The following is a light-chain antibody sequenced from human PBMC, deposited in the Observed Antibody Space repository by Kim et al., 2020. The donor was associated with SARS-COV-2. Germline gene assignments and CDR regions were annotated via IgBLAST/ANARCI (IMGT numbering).Light chain of an antibody. Sequence: DIQMTQSPSTLSASVGDRITITCRASQSISNWLAWYQQKPGKAPKLLIYKASSLESGVPSRFSGSASGTGFTLTISSLQPDDFAAYYCQQYNGFPWTFGQGTKVDIK. J-gene: IGKJ1*01. V-gene: IGKV1-5*03. CDR1: QSISNW. CDR2: KAS. CDR3: QQYNGFPWT.